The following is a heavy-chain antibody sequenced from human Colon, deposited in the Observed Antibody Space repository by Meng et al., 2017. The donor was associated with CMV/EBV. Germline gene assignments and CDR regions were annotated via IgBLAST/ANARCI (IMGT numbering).Heavy chain of an antibody. J-gene: IGHJ6*02. CDR3: ARDRKRCTSTSCYGYYYGMDV. CDR2: VTTTSLYT. CDR1: GFIFSDYN. V-gene: IGHV3-21*01. Sequence: GESLKISCAASGFIFSDYNMDWVRQAPGKGLEWVASVTTTSLYTHYADSVKGRFTISRDNAKNSLYLQMDSLRAEDTAVYYCARDRKRCTSTSCYGYYYGMDVWGQGATVTVSS. D-gene: IGHD2-2*01.